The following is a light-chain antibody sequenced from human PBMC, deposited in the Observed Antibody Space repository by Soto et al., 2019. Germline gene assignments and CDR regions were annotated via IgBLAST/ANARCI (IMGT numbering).Light chain of an antibody. CDR3: QTYDRSMSGYV. Sequence: QSVLTQPPSVSGAPGQTITISCTGSSSNIGADYDVHWYQQLPGIAPKLVIYANTNRPSGVPDRFSGSRSGTSASLAITGLQADDEADYYCQTYDRSMSGYVFGTGTKLTV. J-gene: IGLJ1*01. CDR2: ANT. CDR1: SSNIGADYD. V-gene: IGLV1-40*01.